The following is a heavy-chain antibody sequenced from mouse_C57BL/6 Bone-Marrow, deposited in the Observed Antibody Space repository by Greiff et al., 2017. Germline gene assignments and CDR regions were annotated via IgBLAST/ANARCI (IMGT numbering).Heavy chain of an antibody. J-gene: IGHJ3*01. V-gene: IGHV5-4*01. CDR1: GFTFSSYA. D-gene: IGHD2-4*01. Sequence: DVQLVESGGGLVKPGGSLKLSCAASGFTFSSYAMSWVRQTPEKRLEWVATISDGGSYTYYPDNVKGRFTISRDNAKNNLYLQMSHLKSEDTAMYYCARPRYYDVAWFAYWGQGTLVTVSA. CDR2: ISDGGSYT. CDR3: ARPRYYDVAWFAY.